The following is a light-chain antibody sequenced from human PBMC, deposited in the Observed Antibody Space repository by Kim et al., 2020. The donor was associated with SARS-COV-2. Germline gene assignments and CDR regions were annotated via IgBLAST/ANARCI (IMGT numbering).Light chain of an antibody. Sequence: DIVMTQSPDSLAVSLGERATINCKSSQSVLYSSNNKNYLAWYQQKPGQPPKLLIYWASTRESGVPDRLSGSGSGTDFTLTISSLQAEDVAVYYCQQYYSIWTFGQGTKVDIK. V-gene: IGKV4-1*01. CDR1: QSVLYSSNNKNY. CDR2: WAS. J-gene: IGKJ1*01. CDR3: QQYYSIWT.